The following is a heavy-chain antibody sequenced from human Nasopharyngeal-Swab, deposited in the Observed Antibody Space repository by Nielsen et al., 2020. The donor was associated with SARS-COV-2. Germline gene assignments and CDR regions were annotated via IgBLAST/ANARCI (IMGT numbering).Heavy chain of an antibody. CDR3: ARAGGGYGDEIYYYYGMDV. J-gene: IGHJ6*02. V-gene: IGHV1-8*01. Sequence: ASVQVSCKASGYTFTSYDIHWVRQATGRGLEWMGWMNPNSGNTGYAQKFQGRVTMTRNTSISTAYMELSSLRSEDTAVYYCARAGGGYGDEIYYYYGMDVWGQGTTVTVSS. CDR2: MNPNSGNT. CDR1: GYTFTSYD. D-gene: IGHD4-17*01.